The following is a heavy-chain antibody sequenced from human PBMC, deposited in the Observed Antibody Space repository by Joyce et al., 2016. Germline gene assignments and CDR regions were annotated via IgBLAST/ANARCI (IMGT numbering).Heavy chain of an antibody. CDR3: ARGPHKWFDP. J-gene: IGHJ5*02. V-gene: IGHV4-4*02. Sequence: QVQLQESGPGLVRPSGTLSLTCAVSGGSIRTSNWWSWVRQSPGKGLEWIGEIFLTGSTNYNPSLKSRLTISLDKSKNQFSLNLKSVTAADTAVYYCARGPHKWFDPWGRGILVTVSS. CDR1: GGSIRTSNW. CDR2: IFLTGST.